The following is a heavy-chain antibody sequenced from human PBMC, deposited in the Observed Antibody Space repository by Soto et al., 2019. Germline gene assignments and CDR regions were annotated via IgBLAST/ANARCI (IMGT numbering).Heavy chain of an antibody. CDR1: GFTFGCYA. CDR2: ISGSGGST. J-gene: IGHJ4*02. V-gene: IGHV3-23*01. CDR3: AMKLAPG. Sequence: GGSLRLSCAASGFTFGCYAMSWVRQAPGKGLEWVSAISGSGGSTYYADSVKGRFTISRDNSKNTLYLQMNSLRVEDTALYYCAMKLAPGWGQGTLVTVSS.